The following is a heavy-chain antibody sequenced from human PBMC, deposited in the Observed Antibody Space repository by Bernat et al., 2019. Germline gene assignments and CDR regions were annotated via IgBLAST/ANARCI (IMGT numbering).Heavy chain of an antibody. D-gene: IGHD5-18*01. Sequence: EVQLVESGGVVVQPGGSLRLSCAASGFTFDDYTMHWVRQAPGKGLEWVSLISWDGGSTYYADSVKGRFTISRDNSKNTLYRQMNSLRAEDTAVYYCARDGSTANGGMDVWGQGTTVTVSS. CDR3: ARDGSTANGGMDV. CDR2: ISWDGGST. J-gene: IGHJ6*02. CDR1: GFTFDDYT. V-gene: IGHV3-43*01.